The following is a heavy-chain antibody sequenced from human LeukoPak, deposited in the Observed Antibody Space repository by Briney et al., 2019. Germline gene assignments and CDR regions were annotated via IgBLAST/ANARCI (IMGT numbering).Heavy chain of an antibody. CDR3: ARTTMVRGVIITGDY. J-gene: IGHJ4*02. CDR1: GYTFTDYY. CDR2: INPNSGGT. D-gene: IGHD3-10*01. V-gene: IGHV1-2*02. Sequence: ASVKVSCKASGYTFTDYYMHWVRQAPGQGLEWMGWINPNSGGTNYAQKFQGRVTMTRDTSISTAYMELSRLRSDDTAVYYCARTTMVRGVIITGDYWGQGTLVTVSS.